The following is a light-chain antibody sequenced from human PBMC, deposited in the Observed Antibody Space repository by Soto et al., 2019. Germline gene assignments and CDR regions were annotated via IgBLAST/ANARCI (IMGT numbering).Light chain of an antibody. J-gene: IGKJ2*01. CDR1: QSISNW. Sequence: DIQMTQSPSTLSASVGDTATITCRASQSISNWLAWYQQKQGQAPKLLIHKASTLESGVASKFSGSGSGTEFTLTISSLQPDDFATFYCQQYGRFPYTFGQGNKLEIK. CDR3: QQYGRFPYT. V-gene: IGKV1-5*03. CDR2: KAS.